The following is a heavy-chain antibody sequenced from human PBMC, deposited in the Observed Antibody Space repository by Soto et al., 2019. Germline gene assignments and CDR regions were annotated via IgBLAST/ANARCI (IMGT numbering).Heavy chain of an antibody. CDR2: IYDSVNT. J-gene: IGHJ4*02. V-gene: IGHV4-31*03. CDR3: ARVDHRGYFAILTDY. D-gene: IGHD3-9*01. Sequence: TLSLTCTVSGDSLSSGGHYWSWFRQHPGKGLEWIGHIYDSVNTYYSPSLRSRVTISADMSKNQFSLNLRSVTAADTAVYYCARVDHRGYFAILTDYWGQGTLVTVSS. CDR1: GDSLSSGGHY.